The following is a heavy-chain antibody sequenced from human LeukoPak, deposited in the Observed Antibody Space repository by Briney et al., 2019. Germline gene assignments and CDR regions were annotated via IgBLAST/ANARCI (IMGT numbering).Heavy chain of an antibody. V-gene: IGHV3-33*01. CDR1: GFTFGDYA. D-gene: IGHD6-13*01. Sequence: GGSLRLSCTASGFTFGDYAMSWFRQAPGKGLEWVAVIWYDGSNKYYADSVKGRFTISRDNSKNTLYLQMNSLRAEDTAVYYCARVGSRYSSSWYSADYWGQGTLVTVSS. J-gene: IGHJ4*02. CDR2: IWYDGSNK. CDR3: ARVGSRYSSSWYSADY.